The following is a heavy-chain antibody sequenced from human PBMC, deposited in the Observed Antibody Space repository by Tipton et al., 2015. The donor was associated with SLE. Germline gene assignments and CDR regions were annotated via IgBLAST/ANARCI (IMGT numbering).Heavy chain of an antibody. CDR1: GGSFSGYY. CDR2: INHSGST. CDR3: AREWRITSPRFDP. D-gene: IGHD3-10*01. J-gene: IGHJ5*02. V-gene: IGHV4-34*01. Sequence: TLSLTCAVYGGSFSGYYWSWIRQPPGKGLEWIGEINHSGSTNYNPSLKSRVTISVDTSKNQFSLKLSSVTAADMAVYYCAREWRITSPRFDPWGQGTLVTVSS.